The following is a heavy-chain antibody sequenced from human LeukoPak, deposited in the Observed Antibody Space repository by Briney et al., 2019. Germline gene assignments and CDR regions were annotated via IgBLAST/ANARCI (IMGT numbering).Heavy chain of an antibody. J-gene: IGHJ4*02. D-gene: IGHD3-10*01. CDR2: ISGSGDSI. Sequence: TGGSLRLSCAASGFTLSSYAMNWVRQAPGKGLEWVSLISGSGDSIHYADSLKGRFTISRDNSKNTLYLHMTSLRAEDTAVYYCAKDRYYGSGSYYRVLDYWGQGTLVTVSS. V-gene: IGHV3-23*01. CDR1: GFTLSSYA. CDR3: AKDRYYGSGSYYRVLDY.